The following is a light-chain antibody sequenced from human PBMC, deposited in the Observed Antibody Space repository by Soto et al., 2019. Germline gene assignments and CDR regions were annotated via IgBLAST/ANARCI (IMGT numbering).Light chain of an antibody. V-gene: IGKV1-5*01. CDR2: AAS. J-gene: IGKJ5*01. CDR1: QSIIPL. CDR3: QNYDSDPIT. Sequence: DIQMTQSPSTLSASVGDRVTITCRASQSIIPLLSWYQQKPGKAPKLLIYAASSLQSVVPSRFSGSGSGTDFTLTINSLQPDDIATYYCQNYDSDPITFGQGTRLEI.